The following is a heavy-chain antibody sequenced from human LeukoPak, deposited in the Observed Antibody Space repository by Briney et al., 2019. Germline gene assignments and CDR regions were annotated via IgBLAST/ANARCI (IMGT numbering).Heavy chain of an antibody. Sequence: SGTLSLTCTVSGGSISSYYWSWIRQPPEKGLEWIGYIYYSGSTNYNPSLKSRVTISVDTSKNQFSLKLSSVTAADTAVYYCAGRRDGYNPGTYYFDYWGQGTLVTVSS. CDR3: AGRRDGYNPGTYYFDY. CDR1: GGSISSYY. D-gene: IGHD5-24*01. J-gene: IGHJ4*02. V-gene: IGHV4-59*01. CDR2: IYYSGST.